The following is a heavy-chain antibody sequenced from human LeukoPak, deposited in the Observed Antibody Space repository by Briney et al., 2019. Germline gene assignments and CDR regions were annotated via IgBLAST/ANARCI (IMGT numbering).Heavy chain of an antibody. J-gene: IGHJ5*02. CDR3: ARHGRKSYVSWFDP. CDR1: GVSISGGSNYY. Sequence: SETLSLTCAVSGVSISGGSNYYGGWIRQSPGQGLEWIGSVYYSGSTYYNPSLKSRVTMSVDTRKNQFSLKLSSVTAADTAVYYCARHGRKSYVSWFDPWGQGYLVSVSS. CDR2: VYYSGST. V-gene: IGHV4-39*01. D-gene: IGHD3-10*02.